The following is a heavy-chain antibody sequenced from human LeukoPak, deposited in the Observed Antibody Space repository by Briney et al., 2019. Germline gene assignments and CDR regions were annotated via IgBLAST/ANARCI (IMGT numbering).Heavy chain of an antibody. CDR2: INHSGRA. Sequence: SETLSLTCALFGRSIIGDHWNWIRQSPGEGLEWIGEINHSGRANYNPSFNSRVTISLDTSKKQFSLELRSLTAADAAVYYCARDPTTVVSVPYYFDDWGQGTLVTVSS. V-gene: IGHV4-34*01. D-gene: IGHD4-23*01. J-gene: IGHJ4*02. CDR1: GRSIIGDH. CDR3: ARDPTTVVSVPYYFDD.